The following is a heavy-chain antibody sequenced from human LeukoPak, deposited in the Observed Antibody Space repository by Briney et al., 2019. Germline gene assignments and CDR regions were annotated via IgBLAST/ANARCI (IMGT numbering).Heavy chain of an antibody. CDR1: GYTFTSYG. CDR2: IIPIFGTA. V-gene: IGHV1-69*13. D-gene: IGHD5-24*01. Sequence: GASVKVSCKASGYTFTSYGISWVRQAPGQGLEWMGGIIPIFGTANYAQKFQGRVTITADESTSTAYMELSSLRSEDTAVYYCASGRDGYNDGYFDYWDQGTLVTVSS. J-gene: IGHJ4*02. CDR3: ASGRDGYNDGYFDY.